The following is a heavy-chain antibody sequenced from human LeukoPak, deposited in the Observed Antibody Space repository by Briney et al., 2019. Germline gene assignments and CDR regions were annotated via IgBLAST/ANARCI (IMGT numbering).Heavy chain of an antibody. J-gene: IGHJ4*02. Sequence: GGSLRLSCAASGFTFSSYAMHWVRQAPGKGLEWVAVIWYDGSNKYYADSVKGRFTISRDNSKNTLYLQMNSLRAEDTAVYYCAKSISPRFVSHYSQDWWGQGTLVTVSS. CDR1: GFTFSSYA. V-gene: IGHV3-33*06. D-gene: IGHD2-21*01. CDR3: AKSISPRFVSHYSQDW. CDR2: IWYDGSNK.